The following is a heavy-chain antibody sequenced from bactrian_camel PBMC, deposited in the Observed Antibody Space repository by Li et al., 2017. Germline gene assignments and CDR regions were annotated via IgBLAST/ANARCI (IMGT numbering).Heavy chain of an antibody. J-gene: IGHJ4*01. V-gene: IGHV3S6*01. CDR2: ITSDGTNT. D-gene: IGHD3*01. Sequence: VQLVESGGGLVQPGGSLRLSCAGSGFTFSSYWMYWVRQAPGKGLECVATITSDGTNTYYINSVKGRFTISRDNAKNTVTLQMNSLKSEDTALYYCALGDNKGQGTQVTVS. CDR1: GFTFSSYW.